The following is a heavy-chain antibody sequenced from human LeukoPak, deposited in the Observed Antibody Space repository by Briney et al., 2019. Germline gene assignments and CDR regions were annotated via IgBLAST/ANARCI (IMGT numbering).Heavy chain of an antibody. V-gene: IGHV4-59*01. D-gene: IGHD5-12*01. Sequence: PSETLSLTCTVSGGSISSYYWSWIRQPPGKGLEWIGYIYYSGSTNYNPSLKSRVTISVDMSKNQFSLKLSSVTAADTAVYYCARSQERGYSGYDFDFWGQGTLVTVSS. J-gene: IGHJ4*02. CDR1: GGSISSYY. CDR3: ARSQERGYSGYDFDF. CDR2: IYYSGST.